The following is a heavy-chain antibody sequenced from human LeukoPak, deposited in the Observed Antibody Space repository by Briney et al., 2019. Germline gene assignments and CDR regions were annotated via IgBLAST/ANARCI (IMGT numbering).Heavy chain of an antibody. V-gene: IGHV4-34*01. CDR1: GGSFSGYY. D-gene: IGHD6-6*01. CDR2: INHSGST. Sequence: PSETLSLTCAVYGGSFSGYYWSWIRQPPGKGLEWIGEINHSGSTNYNPSLKSRVTISVDTSKNQFSLKLSSVTAADTAVYYCARQEYSNSYFDHWGRGTLVTVSS. J-gene: IGHJ4*02. CDR3: ARQEYSNSYFDH.